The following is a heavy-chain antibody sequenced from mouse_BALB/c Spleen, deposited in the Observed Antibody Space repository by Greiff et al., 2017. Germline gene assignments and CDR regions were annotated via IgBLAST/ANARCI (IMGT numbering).Heavy chain of an antibody. CDR1: GYTFTSYW. D-gene: IGHD2-14*01. J-gene: IGHJ3*01. V-gene: IGHV1S26*01. CDR3: ARSRDYRYDFAY. Sequence: QVQLQQSGAELVRSGASVKMSCKASGYTFTSYWMHWVKQRPGQGLEWIGYINPSTGYTEYNQKFKDKATLTADKSSSTAYMQLSSLTSEDSAVYYCARSRDYRYDFAYWGQGTLVTVSA. CDR2: INPSTGYT.